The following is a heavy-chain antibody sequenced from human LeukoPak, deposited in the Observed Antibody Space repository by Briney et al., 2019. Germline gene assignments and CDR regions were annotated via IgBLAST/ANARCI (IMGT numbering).Heavy chain of an antibody. CDR2: IRYDGSNK. D-gene: IGHD6-6*01. Sequence: GGSLRLSCAASGFTFSSYGMHWVRQAPGKGLEWVAFIRYDGSNKYYADSVKGRFTISRDNSKNTLYLQMNSLRAEDTAVYYCAKDYLEYSSSTFDYWGQGTLVTVSS. V-gene: IGHV3-30*02. J-gene: IGHJ4*02. CDR3: AKDYLEYSSSTFDY. CDR1: GFTFSSYG.